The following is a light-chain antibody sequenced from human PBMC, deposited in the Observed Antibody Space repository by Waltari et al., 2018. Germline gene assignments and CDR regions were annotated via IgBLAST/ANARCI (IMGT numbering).Light chain of an antibody. Sequence: QSALTQPASVSGSPGQSITISCTGTRSDVGGYNAVSWYQQHPGKAPKLMIYDVVSRPSGVPNRFSGSKSGNTASLVISGLQADDEADYYCSSYTSSISYVFGTGTKVTVL. CDR2: DVV. J-gene: IGLJ1*01. CDR1: RSDVGGYNA. CDR3: SSYTSSISYV. V-gene: IGLV2-14*03.